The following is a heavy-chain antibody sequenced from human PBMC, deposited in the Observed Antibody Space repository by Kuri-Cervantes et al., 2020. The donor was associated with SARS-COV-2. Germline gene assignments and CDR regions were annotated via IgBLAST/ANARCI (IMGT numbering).Heavy chain of an antibody. Sequence: ASVKVSCKASGYTFTSYDINWVRQATGQGLEWMGWMNPNSGDTGYAQKFQGRVTITRNTSISTAYMELSSLRSEDTAVYCCARERGTSYYYYYMDVWGKGTTVTVSS. D-gene: IGHD1-7*01. CDR1: GYTFTSYD. V-gene: IGHV1-8*03. CDR2: MNPNSGDT. J-gene: IGHJ6*03. CDR3: ARERGTSYYYYYMDV.